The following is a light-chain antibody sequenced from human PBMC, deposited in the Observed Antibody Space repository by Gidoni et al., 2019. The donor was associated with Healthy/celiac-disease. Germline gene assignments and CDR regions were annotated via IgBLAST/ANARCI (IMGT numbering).Light chain of an antibody. CDR1: QSVSSN. Sequence: EIVMTQSPATLSVSPGERATLSCRASQSVSSNLAWYQQKPGQAPRLLIYGASTRATCIPARFSGSGSGTEFTLTIRSLQSEDCAVYYCQQYNNWPPWTFGQGTKVEIK. J-gene: IGKJ1*01. V-gene: IGKV3-15*01. CDR3: QQYNNWPPWT. CDR2: GAS.